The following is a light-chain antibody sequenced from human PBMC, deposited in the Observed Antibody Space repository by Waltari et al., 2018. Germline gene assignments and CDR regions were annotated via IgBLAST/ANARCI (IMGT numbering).Light chain of an antibody. CDR2: KAN. J-gene: IGLJ3*02. Sequence: QTVVTHEPSLSVSPGGTVTLHCPFSSGPLSTTSYATWYQQTPGQAPRTLVYKANARSSGVPDRFSGSILGNTAALTITGAQADDESDYYCALYMGSGIWVFGGGTRLTVL. V-gene: IGLV8-61*01. CDR3: ALYMGSGIWV. CDR1: SGPLSTTSY.